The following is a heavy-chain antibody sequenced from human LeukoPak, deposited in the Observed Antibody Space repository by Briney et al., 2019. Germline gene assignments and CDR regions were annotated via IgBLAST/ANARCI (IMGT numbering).Heavy chain of an antibody. J-gene: IGHJ4*02. CDR3: ARAGGDYQFDY. D-gene: IGHD4-17*01. CDR2: IWYDGSNK. V-gene: IGHV3-30*19. Sequence: PGRSLRLSCAASGFTFSSYGMHWVRQAPGKGLEWVAVIWYDGSNKYYADSVKGRFTISRDNSKNTLYLQMNSLRAEDTAVYYCARAGGDYQFDYWGQGTLVTVSS. CDR1: GFTFSSYG.